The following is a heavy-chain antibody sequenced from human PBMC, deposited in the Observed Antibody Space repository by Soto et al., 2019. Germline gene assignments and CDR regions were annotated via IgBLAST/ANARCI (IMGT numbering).Heavy chain of an antibody. CDR2: MNPGSGDT. CDR3: ATMATFGSLNWFDP. Sequence: GYTFTNNDVICVRKATVQGLELMGWMNPGSGDTGYSQKFQGRVTMTRDISIAKAYMELSSLRSDDTAIYYCATMATFGSLNWFDPWGQGTRVTVSS. D-gene: IGHD3-10*01. V-gene: IGHV1-8*01. J-gene: IGHJ5*02. CDR1: GYTFTNND.